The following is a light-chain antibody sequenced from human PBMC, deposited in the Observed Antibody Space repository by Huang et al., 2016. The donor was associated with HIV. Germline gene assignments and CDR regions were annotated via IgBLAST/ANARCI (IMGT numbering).Light chain of an antibody. J-gene: IGKJ1*01. CDR2: GAS. CDR3: QQYGSSLA. CDR1: QSVFNNNY. Sequence: EIVLTQSPGILSLSPGEIATLSCRASQSVFNNNYLAWYQQKPGQAPRLLIFGASSTATGISERFRGSGSGTDFTLTISRLEPEDFAVYYCQQYGSSLAFGPGTKVEIK. V-gene: IGKV3-20*01.